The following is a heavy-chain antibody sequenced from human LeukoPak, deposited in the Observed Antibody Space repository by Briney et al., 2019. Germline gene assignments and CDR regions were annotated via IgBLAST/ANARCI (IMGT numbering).Heavy chain of an antibody. Sequence: SETLSLTCTVSGGSVSSSSFYWGWIRQPPGKRLEYIGTIFYVGDTYYNPSLKSRVTISVDTSKNQFSLKLSFVTAADTAVYYCARGQNPRKRRYFDWSRGYYFDYWGQGTLVTVSS. V-gene: IGHV4-39*01. J-gene: IGHJ4*02. CDR1: GGSVSSSSFY. D-gene: IGHD3-9*01. CDR3: ARGQNPRKRRYFDWSRGYYFDY. CDR2: IFYVGDT.